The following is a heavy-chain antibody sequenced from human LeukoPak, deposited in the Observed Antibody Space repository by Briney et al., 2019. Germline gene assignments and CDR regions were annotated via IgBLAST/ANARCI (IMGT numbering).Heavy chain of an antibody. V-gene: IGHV3-7*01. CDR2: IKQDGSEK. CDR1: GFTFSGSA. CDR3: SRDEARYFDWLFPDWFDP. Sequence: GGSLRLSCAASGFTFSGSAMHWVRQAPGKGLEWVANIKQDGSEKYYVDSVKGRFTISRDNAKNSLYLQMNSLRAEDTAVYYCSRDEARYFDWLFPDWFDPWGQGTLVTVSS. D-gene: IGHD3-9*01. J-gene: IGHJ5*02.